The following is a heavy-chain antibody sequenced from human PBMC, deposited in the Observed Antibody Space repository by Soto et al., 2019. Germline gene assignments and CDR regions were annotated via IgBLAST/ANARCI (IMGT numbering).Heavy chain of an antibody. Sequence: GGSLRLSCAASGFTFSSYAMSWVRQAPGKGLEWVSAISGSGGSTYYADSVKGRFTISRDNSKNTLYLQMNSLKAEDTAVYYCAKDPEYYGSGSHWGQGTLVTVS. V-gene: IGHV3-23*01. D-gene: IGHD3-10*01. J-gene: IGHJ4*02. CDR2: ISGSGGST. CDR3: AKDPEYYGSGSH. CDR1: GFTFSSYA.